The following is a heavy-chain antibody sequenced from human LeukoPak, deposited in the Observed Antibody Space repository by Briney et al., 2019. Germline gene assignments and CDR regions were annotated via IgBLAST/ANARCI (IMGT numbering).Heavy chain of an antibody. D-gene: IGHD3-16*01. V-gene: IGHV3-21*01. CDR3: ARGIMNGMDV. Sequence: GGSLRLSCAASGFTFSSYSMNWVRQAPGKGLEWVSFISSSIIYIYYADSVKGRFTISRDNAKNSLYLQMNSLRAEDTAVYYCARGIMNGMDVWGQGTTVTVSS. CDR2: ISSSIIYI. CDR1: GFTFSSYS. J-gene: IGHJ6*02.